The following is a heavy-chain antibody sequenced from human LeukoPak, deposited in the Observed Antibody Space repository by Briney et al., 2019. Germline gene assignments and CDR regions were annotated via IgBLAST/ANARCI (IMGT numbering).Heavy chain of an antibody. CDR2: INWNGGST. CDR1: GFTFDDYG. Sequence: GGSLRLSCAASGFTFDDYGMSWVRQAPGKGLEWVSGINWNGGSTGYADSVKGRFTTSRDNAKNSLYLQMNSLRAEDTALYYCARDDGRDYYYMDVWGKGTTVTVSS. V-gene: IGHV3-20*04. J-gene: IGHJ6*03. CDR3: ARDDGRDYYYMDV.